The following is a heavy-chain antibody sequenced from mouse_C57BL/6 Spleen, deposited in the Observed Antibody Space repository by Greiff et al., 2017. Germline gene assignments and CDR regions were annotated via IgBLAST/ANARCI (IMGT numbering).Heavy chain of an antibody. CDR3: TREDDYDEEFAY. CDR2: IDPETGGT. Sequence: VQLLESGAELVRPGASVTLSCKASGYTFTDYEMHWVKQTPVHGLEWIGSIDPETGGTAYNQKFKGKAILTADKSSSTAYMELRSLTSADSAVYYCTREDDYDEEFAYWGQGTLVTVSA. CDR1: GYTFTDYE. V-gene: IGHV1-15*01. J-gene: IGHJ3*01. D-gene: IGHD2-4*01.